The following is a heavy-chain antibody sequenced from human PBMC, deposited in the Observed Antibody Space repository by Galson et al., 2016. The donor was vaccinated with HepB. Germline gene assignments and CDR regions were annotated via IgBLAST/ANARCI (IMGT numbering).Heavy chain of an antibody. V-gene: IGHV3-74*01. CDR2: IHSDGSIT. D-gene: IGHD1-26*01. CDR1: GFTVSNNW. J-gene: IGHJ4*02. CDR3: ARHIGGRGYFDY. Sequence: SLRLSCAASGFTVSNNWMHWVRQAPGKGLMWVSRIHSDGSITNYADSVKGRFTISTDNAKNTVYLQMNSLRAEDTAVYYCARHIGGRGYFDYWGQGTLVTVSP.